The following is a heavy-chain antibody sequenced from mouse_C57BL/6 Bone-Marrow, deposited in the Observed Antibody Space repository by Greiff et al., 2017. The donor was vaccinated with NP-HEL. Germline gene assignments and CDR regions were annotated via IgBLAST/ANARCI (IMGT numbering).Heavy chain of an antibody. V-gene: IGHV1-66*01. J-gene: IGHJ2*01. D-gene: IGHD2-4*01. Sequence: QVQLKQSGPELVKPGASVKISCKASGYSFTSYYIHWVKQRPGQGLEWIGWIYPGSGNTKYNEKFKGKATLTADTSSSTAYMQLSSLTSEDSAVYYCARGRLRPDYWGQGTTLTVSS. CDR1: GYSFTSYY. CDR2: IYPGSGNT. CDR3: ARGRLRPDY.